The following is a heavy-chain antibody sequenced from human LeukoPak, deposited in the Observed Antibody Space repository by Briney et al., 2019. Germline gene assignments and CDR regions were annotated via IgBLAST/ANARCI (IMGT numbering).Heavy chain of an antibody. CDR3: ARDRISGWDRTPAHNWFDP. D-gene: IGHD6-19*01. CDR2: IYTSGST. CDR1: GGSTSSYY. V-gene: IGHV4-4*07. J-gene: IGHJ5*02. Sequence: PSETLSLTCTVSGGSTSSYYWSWIRQPAGKGLEWIGRIYTSGSTNYNPSLKSRVTMSVDTSKNQFSLKLSSVTAADTAVYYCARDRISGWDRTPAHNWFDPWGQGTLVTVSS.